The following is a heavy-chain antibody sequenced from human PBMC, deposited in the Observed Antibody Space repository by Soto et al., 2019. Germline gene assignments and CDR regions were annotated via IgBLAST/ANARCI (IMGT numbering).Heavy chain of an antibody. CDR2: IYYSGST. CDR3: ARGATEPYYDILTGYYATGEFDP. V-gene: IGHV4-61*08. Sequence: SETLSLTCTVSGGSISSGGYYWSWIRQHPGKGLEWIGYIYYSGSTNYNPSLKSRVTISVDTSKNQFSLKLSSVTAADTAVYYCARGATEPYYDILTGYYATGEFDPWGQGTLVTVSS. D-gene: IGHD3-9*01. J-gene: IGHJ5*02. CDR1: GGSISSGGYY.